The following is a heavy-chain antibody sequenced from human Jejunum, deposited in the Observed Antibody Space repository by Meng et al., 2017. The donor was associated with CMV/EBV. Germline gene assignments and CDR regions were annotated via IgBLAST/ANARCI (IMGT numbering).Heavy chain of an antibody. CDR2: IYSGGNT. J-gene: IGHJ4*02. CDR1: GFTVSTNY. V-gene: IGHV3-53*01. CDR3: AKEGLNAPFDY. Sequence: EVHLGESGGGLIQPGGSLRLSCAASGFTVSTNYMSWVRQAPGKGLEWVSVIYSGGNTYYADSVKGRFTISRDNSKNTLYLQMNNLRADDTAVYYCAKEGLNAPFDYWGQGTLVTVSS.